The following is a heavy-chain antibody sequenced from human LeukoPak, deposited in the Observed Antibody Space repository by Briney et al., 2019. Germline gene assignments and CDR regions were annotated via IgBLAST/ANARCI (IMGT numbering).Heavy chain of an antibody. CDR3: ARTEEYSSSWYPDY. J-gene: IGHJ4*02. CDR1: GGSISSYY. Sequence: PSETLSLTCTVSGGSISSYYWSWIRQPPGKGLEWIGYIYYSGSTNYNPSLKSRVTISVDTSKNQFSLKLSSVTAADTAVYYCARTEEYSSSWYPDYWGQGTLVTVSS. V-gene: IGHV4-59*01. CDR2: IYYSGST. D-gene: IGHD6-13*01.